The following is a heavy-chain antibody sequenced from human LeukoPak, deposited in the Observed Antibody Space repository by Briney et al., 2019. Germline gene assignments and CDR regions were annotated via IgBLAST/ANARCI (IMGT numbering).Heavy chain of an antibody. CDR1: GGSFSGYY. Sequence: SETLSLTCAVYGGSFSGYYWSWIRQPPGKGLEWIGGINHSGSTNYNPSLKSRVTISVDTSKNQFSLKLSSVTAADTAVYYCARGPYDFWSGYSYWYFDLWGRGTLVTVSS. D-gene: IGHD3-3*01. CDR2: INHSGST. V-gene: IGHV4-34*01. CDR3: ARGPYDFWSGYSYWYFDL. J-gene: IGHJ2*01.